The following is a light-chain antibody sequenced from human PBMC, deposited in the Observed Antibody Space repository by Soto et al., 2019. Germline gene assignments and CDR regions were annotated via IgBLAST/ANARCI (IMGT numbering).Light chain of an antibody. CDR1: TLGNKY. J-gene: IGLJ2*01. CDR2: QQS. CDR3: QAWDSSAGVV. V-gene: IGLV3-1*01. Sequence: SYELTQPPSVSVSPGQTASITCSGATLGNKYASWYQQKPGQSPVLVIYQQSTRPSGVPERFSGSNSGNTATLTISGTQAMDEADYYCQAWDSSAGVVFGGGTKLTVL.